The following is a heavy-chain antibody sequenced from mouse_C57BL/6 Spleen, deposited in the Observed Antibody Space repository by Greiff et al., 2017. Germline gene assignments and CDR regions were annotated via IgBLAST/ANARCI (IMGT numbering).Heavy chain of an antibody. Sequence: EVKVVESGGGLVKPGGSLKLPCAASGFTFSSYAMSWVRQTPEKRLEWVATISDGGSYTYYPDNVKGRFTISRDNAKNNLYLQMSHLKSEDTAMYYCARRYDYLDVWGTGTTVTVSS. D-gene: IGHD2-3*01. CDR1: GFTFSSYA. V-gene: IGHV5-4*03. CDR3: ARRYDYLDV. J-gene: IGHJ1*03. CDR2: ISDGGSYT.